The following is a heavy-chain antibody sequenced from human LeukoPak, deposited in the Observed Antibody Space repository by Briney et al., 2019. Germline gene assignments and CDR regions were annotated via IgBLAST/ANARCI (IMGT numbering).Heavy chain of an antibody. J-gene: IGHJ4*02. CDR3: AREQFSHTSNYFDN. CDR2: ISADGGST. Sequence: GGSLRLSCAASGFKFDDYAMHWVRQAPGKGLEWVSLISADGGSTFYADSVKGRFTISRDNNNNSLSLQMNSLTTEDTAFYYCAREQFSHTSNYFDNWGQGLLVTVSS. V-gene: IGHV3-43*02. D-gene: IGHD5-24*01. CDR1: GFKFDDYA.